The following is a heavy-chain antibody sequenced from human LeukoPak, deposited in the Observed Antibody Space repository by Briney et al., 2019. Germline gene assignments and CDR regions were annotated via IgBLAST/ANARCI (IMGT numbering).Heavy chain of an antibody. CDR2: ISSSGTYI. CDR1: TFTFSSYN. Sequence: GGSLRLSCAASTFTFSSYNMNWVRQAPGKRLEWVSSISSSGTYIYYRDSVKGRFTISRDNAKNSLYLQMNSLRAEDTAVYYCARIRRHAFDIWGQGTMVTVSS. V-gene: IGHV3-21*04. CDR3: ARIRRHAFDI. J-gene: IGHJ3*02.